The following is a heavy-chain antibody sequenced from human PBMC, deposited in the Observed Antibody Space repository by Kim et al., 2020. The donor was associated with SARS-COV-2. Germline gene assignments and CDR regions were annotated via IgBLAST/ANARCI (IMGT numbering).Heavy chain of an antibody. CDR1: GFTFSSYA. V-gene: IGHV3-23*01. CDR2: ISGSGGST. D-gene: IGHD6-13*01. CDR3: AKPRCSSWYFACREYFDY. J-gene: IGHJ4*02. Sequence: GGSLRLSCAASGFTFSSYAMSWVRQAPGKGLEWVSAISGSGGSTYYADSVKGRFTISRDNSKNTLYLQMNSLRAEDTAVYYCAKPRCSSWYFACREYFDYWGQGTLVTVSS.